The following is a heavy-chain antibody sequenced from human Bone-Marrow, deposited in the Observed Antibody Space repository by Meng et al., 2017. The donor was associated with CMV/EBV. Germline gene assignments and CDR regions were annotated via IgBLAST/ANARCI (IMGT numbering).Heavy chain of an antibody. V-gene: IGHV1-46*01. Sequence: ASVKVSCKASGYTFTGYYMHWVRQAPGQGLEWMGIINPSGGSTSYAQKFQGRVTMTRDTSTSTVYMELRSLRSDDTAVYYCAREGKADSYGLDGSYYYYGMDVWGQGTTVTVSS. CDR3: AREGKADSYGLDGSYYYYGMDV. CDR2: INPSGGST. CDR1: GYTFTGYY. D-gene: IGHD5-18*01. J-gene: IGHJ6*02.